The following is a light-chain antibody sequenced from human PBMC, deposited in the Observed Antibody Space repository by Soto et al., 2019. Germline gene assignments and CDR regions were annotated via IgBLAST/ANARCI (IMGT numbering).Light chain of an antibody. J-gene: IGLJ2*01. CDR1: YSNIGSNA. V-gene: IGLV1-44*01. CDR2: NNN. CDR3: AAWDDSLNRHVV. Sequence: QSVLTQPPSASGTPGQRVTISCSGSYSNIGSNAVNWYQRLPGTAPRLVIYNNNQRPSGVPDRFSGSKSGTSASLAISGLQSEDEADYYCAAWDDSLNRHVVFGGGTQLTVL.